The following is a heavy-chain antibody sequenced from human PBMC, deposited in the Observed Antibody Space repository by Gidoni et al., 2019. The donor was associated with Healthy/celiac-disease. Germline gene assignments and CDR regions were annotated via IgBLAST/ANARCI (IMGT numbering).Heavy chain of an antibody. Sequence: DVQLVESGRALVQPGRSLRLSCTASGFILCDYAIRLFRQAPGKGMEWVGFIRSKAYGGTTEYAASVKGRFTISRDDSKSIAYLQMNSLKTEDTAVYYCTRDALYSSRFFYDRVKFDYWGQGTLVTVSS. CDR2: IRSKAYGGTT. J-gene: IGHJ4*02. D-gene: IGHD6-19*01. CDR1: GFILCDYA. CDR3: TRDALYSSRFFYDRVKFDY. V-gene: IGHV3-49*03.